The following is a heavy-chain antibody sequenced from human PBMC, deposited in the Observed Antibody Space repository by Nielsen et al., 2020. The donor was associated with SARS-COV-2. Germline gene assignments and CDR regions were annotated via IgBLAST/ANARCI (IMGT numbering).Heavy chain of an antibody. Sequence: GGSLRLSFEASGFTFAHYGIHWVRQVAGRGLAWVAIVSRDGSDTFYVDSVKGRFTISRDNSKNTVYLQMNSLRAEDTAVYHCAKDVWSGAHQIGPDYWGHGTLVTVSS. CDR2: VSRDGSDT. J-gene: IGHJ4*01. CDR3: AKDVWSGAHQIGPDY. V-gene: IGHV3-30*18. D-gene: IGHD3-3*01. CDR1: GFTFAHYG.